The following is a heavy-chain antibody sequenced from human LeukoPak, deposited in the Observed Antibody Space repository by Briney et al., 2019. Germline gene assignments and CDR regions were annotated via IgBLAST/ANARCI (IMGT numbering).Heavy chain of an antibody. CDR1: GFTFSSYG. CDR3: ARGVGYFDRSGYRFDP. Sequence: GGSLRLSCAASGFTFSSYGMHWVRQAPGKGLEWVAFIRYDGSNKYYADSVKGRFTISRDNGKNSLFLQMNSLRAEDTAVYYCARGVGYFDRSGYRFDPWGQGTQVTVSS. D-gene: IGHD3-22*01. V-gene: IGHV3-30*02. J-gene: IGHJ5*02. CDR2: IRYDGSNK.